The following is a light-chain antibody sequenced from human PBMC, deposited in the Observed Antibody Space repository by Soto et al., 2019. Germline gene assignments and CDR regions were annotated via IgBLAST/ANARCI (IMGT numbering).Light chain of an antibody. CDR1: DSNIGAGFD. J-gene: IGLJ2*01. V-gene: IGLV1-40*01. CDR2: GNT. CDR3: KSYDSSLSGVI. Sequence: QSVLTQPPSVSGAPGQRVTISCTGTDSNIGAGFDVHWYQQLPGTAPKLLIFGNTDKPSVVSDRFSGAKSGTSASLAITGLQTDDEADYYCKSYDSSLSGVIFGGGTKVTVL.